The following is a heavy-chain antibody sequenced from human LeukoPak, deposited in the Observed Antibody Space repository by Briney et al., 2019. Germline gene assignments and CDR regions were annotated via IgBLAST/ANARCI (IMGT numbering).Heavy chain of an antibody. CDR1: GGSISSGVYY. D-gene: IGHD1-26*01. CDR2: IYHSGST. Sequence: SSETLSLTCTVSGGSISSGVYYWSWIRQPPGKGLEWIGYIYHSGSTYYNPSLESRVTMSVDRSKNQFSLILNSVTAADTAVYYCAKDMARPGWDILVGDYYYGMDVWGQGTTVTVSS. CDR3: AKDMARPGWDILVGDYYYGMDV. V-gene: IGHV4-30-2*01. J-gene: IGHJ6*02.